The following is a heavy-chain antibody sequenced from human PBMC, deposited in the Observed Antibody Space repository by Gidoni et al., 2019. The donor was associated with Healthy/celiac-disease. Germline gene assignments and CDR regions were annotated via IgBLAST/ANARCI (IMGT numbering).Heavy chain of an antibody. CDR3: AEDDYDSSGF. J-gene: IGHJ4*02. V-gene: IGHV1-69*04. Sequence: QVQLAQSGAEVTKPGSSVKVSCQASGGTFSSYAISWVRQAPGQGLEWMGRIIPILGIANYAQKCQGRGTITADKSTSTAYMELSSMRSEDTAVYYCAEDDYDSSGFWGQGTLVTVSS. D-gene: IGHD3-22*01. CDR1: GGTFSSYA. CDR2: IIPILGIA.